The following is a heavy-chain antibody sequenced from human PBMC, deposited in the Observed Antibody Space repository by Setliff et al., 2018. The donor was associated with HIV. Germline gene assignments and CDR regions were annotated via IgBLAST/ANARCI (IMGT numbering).Heavy chain of an antibody. Sequence: ASVKVSCKASGYTFRSYGISWVRQAPGQGLERMGWISPNSGDTDYIQRFQGRVTLTTDTSTNTAYMELRSLRPDDTAIYYCARGGQQWLPYYYYYMDVWGEGTTVTVSS. D-gene: IGHD6-19*01. V-gene: IGHV1-18*01. CDR2: ISPNSGDT. CDR3: ARGGQQWLPYYYYYMDV. CDR1: GYTFRSYG. J-gene: IGHJ6*03.